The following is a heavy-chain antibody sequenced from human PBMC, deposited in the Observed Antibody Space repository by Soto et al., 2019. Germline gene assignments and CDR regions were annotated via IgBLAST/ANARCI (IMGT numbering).Heavy chain of an antibody. V-gene: IGHV1-46*02. CDR2: IHPSGDTT. J-gene: IGHJ4*02. CDR3: AKDLWGSWTVDY. CDR1: GFTFQNYH. Sequence: QVQLVQSGAEVKEPGASVKVSCKASGFTFQNYHMHWVRQAPGQGLEWMGIIHPSGDTTTYAQNFQGRLAMTRDTSPSTAYMALSSLTSEDTAVYYCAKDLWGSWTVDYWGQGTLITVSS. D-gene: IGHD3-16*01.